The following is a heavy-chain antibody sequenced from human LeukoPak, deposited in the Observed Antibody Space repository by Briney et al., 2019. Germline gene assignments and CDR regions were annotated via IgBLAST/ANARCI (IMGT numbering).Heavy chain of an antibody. J-gene: IGHJ4*02. CDR2: INTNFGGT. Sequence: TVNVSCKASGYIFTDYYMHWVRQAPGQGLEWMGRINTNFGGTNYAQNFQGGVTMTRDTSISTAYMELSRLRSDDTAIYYCARGDYGGFDLDYWGQGTLVTVSS. V-gene: IGHV1-2*06. CDR1: GYIFTDYY. D-gene: IGHD4/OR15-4a*01. CDR3: ARGDYGGFDLDY.